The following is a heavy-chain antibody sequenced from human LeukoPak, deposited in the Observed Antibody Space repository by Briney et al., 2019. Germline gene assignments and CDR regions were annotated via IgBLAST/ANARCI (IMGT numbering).Heavy chain of an antibody. V-gene: IGHV1-8*01. CDR3: ARVNGLPDY. J-gene: IGHJ4*02. Sequence: ASLKVSCKAPGYTFTRYDINLGRQATGQGVEWMGWINPKRRNTGSAQKFQGKVTMTRDTSISTAYMEVISLTFEDTAIYYCARVNGLPDYWCQGTLVTVSS. CDR1: GYTFTRYD. CDR2: INPKRRNT. D-gene: IGHD2-8*01.